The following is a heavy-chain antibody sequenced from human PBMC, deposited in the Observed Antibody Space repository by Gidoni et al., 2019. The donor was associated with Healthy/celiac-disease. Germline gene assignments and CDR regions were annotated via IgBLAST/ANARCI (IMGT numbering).Heavy chain of an antibody. J-gene: IGHJ6*02. CDR2: ISSNSGSI. V-gene: IGHV3-9*01. CDR1: EFTFDDYA. CDR3: AKDATGYYYYGRDV. Sequence: EVQLVESGGGLVQPGRSLRLSCAASEFTFDDYAIHWVRQAPGQGLEWVAGISSNSGSIGYAASVKGRFTSSRDNAKNSLYLQMNSLSAEDTALYYCAKDATGYYYYGRDVWGQGTTVTVSS.